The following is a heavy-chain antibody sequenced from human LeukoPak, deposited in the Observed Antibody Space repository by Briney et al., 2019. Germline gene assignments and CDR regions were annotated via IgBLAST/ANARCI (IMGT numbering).Heavy chain of an antibody. Sequence: GGSLRLSCAAAGFTVSSTYMSWVRQAPGKGLEWVSAISGSGGSTYYADSVKGRFTISRDNSKNTLYLQMNSLRAEDTAVYYCAKDLAVGATDSWGQGTLVTVSS. V-gene: IGHV3-23*01. CDR2: ISGSGGST. D-gene: IGHD1-26*01. CDR3: AKDLAVGATDS. J-gene: IGHJ4*02. CDR1: GFTVSSTY.